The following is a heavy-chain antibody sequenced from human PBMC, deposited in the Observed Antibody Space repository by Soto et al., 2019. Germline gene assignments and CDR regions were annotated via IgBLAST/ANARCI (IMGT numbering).Heavy chain of an antibody. J-gene: IGHJ4*02. Sequence: SDTLSLTCTVSGDSISIYSWSWIRQPPGKGLEWIGNIHYNGNTKYSPSLKSRVTMSVDTSKNHFSLKLISVTTADTAVYFCAREGNFGRWIQPLDSWGQGTLVTVSS. CDR3: AREGNFGRWIQPLDS. D-gene: IGHD2-2*03. V-gene: IGHV4-59*01. CDR1: GDSISIYS. CDR2: IHYNGNT.